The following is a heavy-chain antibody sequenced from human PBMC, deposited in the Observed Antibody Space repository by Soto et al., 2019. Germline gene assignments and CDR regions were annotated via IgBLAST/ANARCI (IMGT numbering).Heavy chain of an antibody. CDR2: TIPVFVTP. J-gene: IGHJ4*02. CDR3: ASGRDGYFYFEY. CDR1: GGTFSNFA. D-gene: IGHD3-22*01. V-gene: IGHV1-69*01. Sequence: QVQLVQSGAEVKKPGSSVKFSCKASGGTFSNFAISWVRQAPGQVLEWMGGTIPVFVTPNYSQKFQDRSTITADESASTASMELSNLGSKDTAVYYCASGRDGYFYFEYWGQGTLVTVSS.